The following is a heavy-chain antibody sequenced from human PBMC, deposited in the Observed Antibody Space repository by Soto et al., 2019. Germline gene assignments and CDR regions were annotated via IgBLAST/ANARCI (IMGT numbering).Heavy chain of an antibody. V-gene: IGHV3-33*01. Sequence: GGSLRLSCAASGFTFSRYGMHWVRQAPGKGLEWVAVIWYDGSNKYYADSVKGRFTISRDNSKNTLYLQMNSLRAEDTAVYYCARDLTYYYDSSGYYSSYYYGMDVWGQGTTVTVSS. D-gene: IGHD3-22*01. CDR1: GFTFSRYG. CDR2: IWYDGSNK. CDR3: ARDLTYYYDSSGYYSSYYYGMDV. J-gene: IGHJ6*02.